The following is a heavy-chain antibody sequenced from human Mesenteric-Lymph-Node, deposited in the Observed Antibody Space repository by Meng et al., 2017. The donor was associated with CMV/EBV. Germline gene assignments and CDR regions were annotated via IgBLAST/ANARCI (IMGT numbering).Heavy chain of an antibody. Sequence: GSLRLSCAVYGGSFSGYYWSWIRQLPGKGLEWIGEIYHSGSTNYNPSLKSRVTISVDTSKNQFSLKMSSVTAADTAVYYCARREEYYYDTSGVSYFDYWGQGTLVTVSS. CDR3: ARREEYYYDTSGVSYFDY. D-gene: IGHD3-22*01. CDR1: GGSFSGYY. V-gene: IGHV4-34*01. J-gene: IGHJ4*02. CDR2: IYHSGST.